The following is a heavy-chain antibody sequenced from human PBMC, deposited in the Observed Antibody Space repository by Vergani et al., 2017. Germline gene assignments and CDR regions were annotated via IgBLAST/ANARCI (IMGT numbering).Heavy chain of an antibody. D-gene: IGHD3-10*01. Sequence: ELQLVESGGGLVQPGGSLRLSCAASGSTVSGNYMTWVRQAPGKGLEWVSHIYSGDETYYAASVKGGVTSTRDTSKNTLHLQINNLRVEDTAVYYCARGNYYGAGTYVDPWGQGTLVTVSS. CDR1: GSTVSGNY. CDR3: ARGNYYGAGTYVDP. J-gene: IGHJ5*02. CDR2: IYSGDET. V-gene: IGHV3-66*02.